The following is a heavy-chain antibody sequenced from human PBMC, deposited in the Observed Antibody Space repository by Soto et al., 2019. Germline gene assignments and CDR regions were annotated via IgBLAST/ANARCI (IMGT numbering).Heavy chain of an antibody. Sequence: EVQLVESGGGLVQPGGSLRLSCAASGFTVSSNYMSWVRQAPGKGLEWVSVIYSGGSTYYADSVKGRFTISRDNSKNTLYLQMNSLRAEVTAVYYCARDRYGVYSWFDPWGQGTLVTVSS. V-gene: IGHV3-66*01. CDR3: ARDRYGVYSWFDP. J-gene: IGHJ5*02. CDR1: GFTVSSNY. D-gene: IGHD4-17*01. CDR2: IYSGGST.